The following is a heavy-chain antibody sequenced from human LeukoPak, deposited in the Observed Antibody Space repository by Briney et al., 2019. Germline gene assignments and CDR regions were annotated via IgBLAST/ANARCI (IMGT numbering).Heavy chain of an antibody. J-gene: IGHJ4*02. CDR3: ALQRTLWQQLLDY. CDR2: ISYDGSNK. CDR1: GFTFSSYA. D-gene: IGHD6-13*01. V-gene: IGHV3-30*04. Sequence: GGSLRLSCAASGFTFSSYAMHWVRQAPGKGLEWVAVISYDGSNKYYADSVKGRFTISRDNSKNTLYLQMNSLRAEDTAVYYCALQRTLWQQLLDYWGQGTLVTVSS.